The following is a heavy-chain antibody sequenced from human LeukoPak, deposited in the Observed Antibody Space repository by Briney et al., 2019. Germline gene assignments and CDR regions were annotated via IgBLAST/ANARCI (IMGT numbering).Heavy chain of an antibody. V-gene: IGHV1-2*02. CDR3: ARDVYGSGGAVNY. CDR2: INPNSGGT. Sequence: GASVKVSCKASGYTFTGYYMHWVRQAPGQGLEWMGWINPNSGGTNYAQKFQGRVTMTRDTSISTAYMELSRLRSDDTAVYYCARDVYGSGGAVNYWGQGTLVTVPS. J-gene: IGHJ4*02. D-gene: IGHD3-10*01. CDR1: GYTFTGYY.